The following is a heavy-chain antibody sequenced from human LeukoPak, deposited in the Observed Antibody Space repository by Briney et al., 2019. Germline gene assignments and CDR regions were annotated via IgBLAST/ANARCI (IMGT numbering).Heavy chain of an antibody. J-gene: IGHJ5*02. D-gene: IGHD2-15*01. CDR2: ISGSGGST. CDR1: GFTFSSYA. V-gene: IGHV3-23*01. CDR3: AKIESNIVVVVAAGGDNWFDP. Sequence: TGGSLRLSCAASGFTFSSYAMSWVRQAPGKGLEWVSAISGSGGSTYYADSVKGRFTISRDNSKNTLYLQMNSLRAEDTAVYYCAKIESNIVVVVAAGGDNWFDPWGQGTLVTVSS.